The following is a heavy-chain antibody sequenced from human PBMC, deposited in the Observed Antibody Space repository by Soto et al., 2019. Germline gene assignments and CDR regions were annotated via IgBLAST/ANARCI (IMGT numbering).Heavy chain of an antibody. J-gene: IGHJ4*02. Sequence: QVQLVQSGAAVKKPGASVKVSCKASGYTFTSYDINWVRQATGQGLEWMGWMNPNSGNTGYAQKFQGRVTMTRNTYIRTAYMELSSLRSEDTAVYYCARKLRGAYYDSSGYYKLDYWGQGTLVTVSS. V-gene: IGHV1-8*01. CDR3: ARKLRGAYYDSSGYYKLDY. D-gene: IGHD3-22*01. CDR2: MNPNSGNT. CDR1: GYTFTSYD.